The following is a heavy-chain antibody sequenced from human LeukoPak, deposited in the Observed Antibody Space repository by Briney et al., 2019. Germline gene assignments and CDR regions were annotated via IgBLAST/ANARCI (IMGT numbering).Heavy chain of an antibody. V-gene: IGHV4-30-4*02. CDR3: AREPYGSGTFDY. Sequence: PSETLSLTCTVSGGSISSGDYYWSWIRQPPGKGLEWIGYIYYSGSTYYNPSLKSRVTISVDTSKNQFSLKLSSVTAADTAEYYCAREPYGSGTFDYWGQGTLVTVSA. J-gene: IGHJ4*02. CDR1: GGSISSGDYY. D-gene: IGHD3-10*01. CDR2: IYYSGST.